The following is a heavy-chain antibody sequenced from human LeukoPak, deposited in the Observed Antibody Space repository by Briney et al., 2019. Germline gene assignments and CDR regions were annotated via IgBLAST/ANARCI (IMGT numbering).Heavy chain of an antibody. CDR2: IYHSGST. Sequence: PSETLSLTCAVSGGSISSGNWWSWVRQPPGKGLEWIGQIYHSGSTKYNPSLKSRVTTSLDKSKNQFSLNVTSVTAADTAVYYCSRSELGGVYFQQWGQGTLVTVSS. D-gene: IGHD3-16*01. CDR1: GGSISSGNW. V-gene: IGHV4-4*02. CDR3: SRSELGGVYFQQ. J-gene: IGHJ1*01.